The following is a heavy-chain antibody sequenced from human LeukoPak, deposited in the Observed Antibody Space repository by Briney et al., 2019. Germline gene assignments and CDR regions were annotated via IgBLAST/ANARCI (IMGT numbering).Heavy chain of an antibody. CDR1: GGSFSGYY. Sequence: SETQSLTCAVYGGSFSGYYWSWIRQPPGKGLEWIGEINHSGSTNYNPSLKSRVTISVDTSKSQFSLKLSSVTAADTAVYYCARTYSSSWYRWFDPWGQGTLVTVSS. CDR2: INHSGST. CDR3: ARTYSSSWYRWFDP. V-gene: IGHV4-34*01. D-gene: IGHD6-13*01. J-gene: IGHJ5*02.